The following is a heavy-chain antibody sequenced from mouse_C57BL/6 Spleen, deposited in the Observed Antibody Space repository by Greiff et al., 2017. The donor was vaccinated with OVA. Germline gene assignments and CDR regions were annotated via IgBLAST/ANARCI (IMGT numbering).Heavy chain of an antibody. D-gene: IGHD1-1*01. J-gene: IGHJ2*01. Sequence: EVQLQQSGAELVRPGASVQLSCTASGFNIKDYYMHWVKQRPEQGLGWIGRIDPEDGDTEYAPKFQGKATMTADTSSNTAYLQLSSLTSEDTAVYYGTMSRYGRDFDYWGQGTTLTVSS. CDR3: TMSRYGRDFDY. V-gene: IGHV14-1*01. CDR1: GFNIKDYY. CDR2: IDPEDGDT.